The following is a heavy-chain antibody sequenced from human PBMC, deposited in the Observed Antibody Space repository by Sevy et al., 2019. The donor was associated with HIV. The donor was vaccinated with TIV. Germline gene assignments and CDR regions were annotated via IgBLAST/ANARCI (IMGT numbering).Heavy chain of an antibody. J-gene: IGHJ4*02. D-gene: IGHD6-6*01. CDR1: GLTVSSNY. V-gene: IGHV3-53*01. CDR2: IYSGGST. Sequence: GGSLRLSCAASGLTVSSNYMSWVRQAPGKGLEWVSVIYSGGSTYYADSVKGRFTISRDNSKNTLYLQMNSLRAEDTAVYYCARSVGAARPFDYWGQGTLVTVSS. CDR3: ARSVGAARPFDY.